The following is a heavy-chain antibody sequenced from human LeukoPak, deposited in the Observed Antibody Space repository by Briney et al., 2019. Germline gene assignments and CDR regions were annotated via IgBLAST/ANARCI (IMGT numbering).Heavy chain of an antibody. CDR3: ARVILWTMGLDYYYGSGSYYRLDY. Sequence: GASVKVSCKASGYTFTSYGISWVRQAPGQGLEWMGWISAYNGNTNYAQKLQGRVTMTTDTSTSTAYMELRSLRSDDTAVYYCARVILWTMGLDYYYGSGSYYRLDYWGQGTLVTVSS. D-gene: IGHD3-10*01. CDR2: ISAYNGNT. J-gene: IGHJ4*02. V-gene: IGHV1-18*01. CDR1: GYTFTSYG.